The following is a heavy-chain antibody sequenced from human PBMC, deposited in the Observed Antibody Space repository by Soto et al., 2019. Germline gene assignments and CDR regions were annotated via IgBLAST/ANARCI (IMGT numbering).Heavy chain of an antibody. V-gene: IGHV3-30-3*01. Sequence: QVQLVESGGGVVQPGRSLRLSCAASGFTFSSYAMHWVRQAPGKGLEWVAVISYDGSNKYYADSVKGRFTISRDNSKNTLHLQMNSLRAQDTAVYYCATAKESGALGYFDLWGRGTLVTVSS. CDR3: ATAKESGALGYFDL. D-gene: IGHD2-15*01. CDR1: GFTFSSYA. CDR2: ISYDGSNK. J-gene: IGHJ2*01.